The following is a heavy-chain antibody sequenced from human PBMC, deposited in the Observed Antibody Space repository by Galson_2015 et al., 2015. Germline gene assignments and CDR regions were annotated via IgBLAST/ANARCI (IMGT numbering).Heavy chain of an antibody. V-gene: IGHV3-33*08. CDR2: IWYDGSNK. J-gene: IGHJ3*02. CDR1: GFTFSSYW. D-gene: IGHD3-22*01. Sequence: CAASGFTFSSYWMHWVRQAPGKGLEWVAVIWYDGSNKYYADSVKGRFTISRDNSKNTLYLQMNSLRAEDTAVYYCARDSSSGFDAFDIWGQGTMVTVSS. CDR3: ARDSSSGFDAFDI.